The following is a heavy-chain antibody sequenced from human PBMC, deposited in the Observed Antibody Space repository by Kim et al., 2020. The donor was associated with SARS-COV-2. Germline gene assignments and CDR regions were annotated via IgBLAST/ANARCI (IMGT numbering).Heavy chain of an antibody. D-gene: IGHD2-15*01. CDR3: ARDLVTAVFTYGMDV. Sequence: GGSLRLSCAASGFTFSGYSINWVRQAPGKGLEWASSIGSSSSYTYYAGSVKGRFTIARDEAKNSLYLQMNSLRAEDTAVYYCARDLVTAVFTYGMDVWGQGSTVTVSS. J-gene: IGHJ6*02. CDR1: GFTFSGYS. V-gene: IGHV3-21*04. CDR2: IGSSSSYT.